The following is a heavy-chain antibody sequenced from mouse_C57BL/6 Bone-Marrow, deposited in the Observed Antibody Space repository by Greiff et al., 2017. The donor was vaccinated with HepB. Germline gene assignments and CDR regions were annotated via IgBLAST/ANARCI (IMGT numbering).Heavy chain of an antibody. V-gene: IGHV1-4*01. D-gene: IGHD2-3*01. J-gene: IGHJ3*01. CDR2: INPSSGYT. CDR1: GYTFTSYT. Sequence: VQRVESGAELARPGASVKMSCKASGYTFTSYTMHWVKQRPGQGLEWIGYINPSSGYTKYNQKFKDKATLTADKSSSTAYMQLSSLTSEDSAVYYCARYDGSVRFAYWGQGTLVTVSA. CDR3: ARYDGSVRFAY.